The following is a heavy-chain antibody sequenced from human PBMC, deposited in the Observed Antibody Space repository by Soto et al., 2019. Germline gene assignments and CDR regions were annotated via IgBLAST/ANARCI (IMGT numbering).Heavy chain of an antibody. V-gene: IGHV4-31*03. J-gene: IGHJ4*02. D-gene: IGHD3-10*01. CDR3: ATKVRGALNG. Sequence: SETLSLTCTVSGGSISSGGYYWSWIRQHPGKGLEWIGYIYYSGSTYYNPSLKSRVTISVDTSKNQFSLKLSSVTAADTAVYYCATKVRGALNGWGQGTLVTVSS. CDR2: IYYSGST. CDR1: GGSISSGGYY.